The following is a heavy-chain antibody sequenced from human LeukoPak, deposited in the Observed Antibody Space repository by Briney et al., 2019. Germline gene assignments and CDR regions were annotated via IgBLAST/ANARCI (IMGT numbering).Heavy chain of an antibody. J-gene: IGHJ6*02. CDR1: GFTVSSNY. D-gene: IGHD3-10*01. CDR2: IYSGGST. Sequence: PGGSLRLSCAASGFTVSSNYMSWVRQAPGKGLEWVSVIYSGGSTYYADSVKGRFTISRDNSKNTLYLQMNSLRAEDTAVYYCARDRGILWFGELSRHDGMDVWGQGTTVTVSS. CDR3: ARDRGILWFGELSRHDGMDV. V-gene: IGHV3-66*01.